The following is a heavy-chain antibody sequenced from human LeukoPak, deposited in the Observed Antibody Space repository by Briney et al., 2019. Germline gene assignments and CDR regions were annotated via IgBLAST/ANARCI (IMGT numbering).Heavy chain of an antibody. V-gene: IGHV4-30-4*01. D-gene: IGHD3-22*01. CDR3: ASSDGSKGGSGFGDYYDSSGYYYQFDY. CDR2: IYYSGST. J-gene: IGHJ4*02. Sequence: PSETLSLTCTVSGGSISSGDYYWSWIRQPPGKGLEWIGYIYYSGSTYYNPSLKSRVTISVDTSKNHFSLKLSSVTAADTAVYYCASSDGSKGGSGFGDYYDSSGYYYQFDYWGQGTLVTVSS. CDR1: GGSISSGDYY.